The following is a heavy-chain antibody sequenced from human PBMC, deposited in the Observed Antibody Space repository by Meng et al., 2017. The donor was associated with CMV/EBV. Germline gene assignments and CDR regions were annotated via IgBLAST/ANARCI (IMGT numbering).Heavy chain of an antibody. CDR3: ARPIAAAGNDYYGMDV. V-gene: IGHV5-51*01. CDR1: GYSFTSYW. J-gene: IGHJ6*02. CDR2: IYPGHSDS. D-gene: IGHD6-13*01. Sequence: KVSCKGSGYSFTSYWIGWVRQMPGKGLEWMGIIYPGHSDSRYSPSFQGQVTISADKSISTAYLPWSSLKASDTAMYYCARPIAAAGNDYYGMDVWGQGTTVTVSS.